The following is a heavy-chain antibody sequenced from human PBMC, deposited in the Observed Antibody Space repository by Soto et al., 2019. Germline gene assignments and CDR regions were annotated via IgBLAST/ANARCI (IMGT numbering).Heavy chain of an antibody. J-gene: IGHJ4*02. CDR2: ISSSSSYI. D-gene: IGHD4-17*01. Sequence: GGSLRLSCAASGFTFSSYSMNWVRQAPGKGLEWVSSISSSSSYIYYADSVKVRFTISRDNAKNSLYLQMNSLRAEDTAVYYCASFTLEPPKYGDYSRGGERYFDYWGQGTLVTVSS. V-gene: IGHV3-21*01. CDR3: ASFTLEPPKYGDYSRGGERYFDY. CDR1: GFTFSSYS.